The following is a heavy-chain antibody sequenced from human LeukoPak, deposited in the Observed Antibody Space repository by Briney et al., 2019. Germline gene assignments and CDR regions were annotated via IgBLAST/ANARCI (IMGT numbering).Heavy chain of an antibody. CDR1: GYSFTSYW. CDR2: IYPGDSDT. D-gene: IGHD6-13*01. CDR3: ARGAQQLVHLFDY. J-gene: IGHJ4*02. Sequence: GESLKISCKGSGYSFTSYWIGWVRQMPGKGLEWMGIIYPGDSDTRYSPSFQGQVTISADKSTSTAYLQWSSLKASDTAMYYCARGAQQLVHLFDYWGQGTLVTVSS. V-gene: IGHV5-51*01.